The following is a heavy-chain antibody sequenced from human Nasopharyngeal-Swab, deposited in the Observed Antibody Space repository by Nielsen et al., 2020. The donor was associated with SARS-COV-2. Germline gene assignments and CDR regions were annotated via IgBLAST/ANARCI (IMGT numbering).Heavy chain of an antibody. D-gene: IGHD3-16*02. J-gene: IGHJ4*02. CDR3: AKDLFHLGELSFGIDY. CDR2: INPNSGGT. V-gene: IGHV1-2*06. Sequence: WVRQAPGQGLEWMGRINPNSGGTNYAQKFQGRVTMTRDTSISTAYMELSRLRSDDTAVYYCAKDLFHLGELSFGIDYWGQGTLVTVSS.